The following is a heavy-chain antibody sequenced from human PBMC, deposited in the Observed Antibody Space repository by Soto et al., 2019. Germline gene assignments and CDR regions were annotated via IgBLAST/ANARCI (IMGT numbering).Heavy chain of an antibody. J-gene: IGHJ4*02. D-gene: IGHD1-26*01. V-gene: IGHV1-2*02. Sequence: GASVKVSFKASGYTFTGYYMHWVRQAPGQGLEWMGWINPKSGGTMYPQKFQGRVTMTWDTSISTAYMALTRLRSDDTAVYYCARDLAKGGGSAGFDYWGQGTLVTVSS. CDR3: ARDLAKGGGSAGFDY. CDR2: INPKSGGT. CDR1: GYTFTGYY.